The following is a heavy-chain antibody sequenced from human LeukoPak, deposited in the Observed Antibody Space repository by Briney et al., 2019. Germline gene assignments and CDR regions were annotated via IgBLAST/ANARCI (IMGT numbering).Heavy chain of an antibody. J-gene: IGHJ6*03. D-gene: IGHD3-3*01. CDR3: AKGFYHFYYYYYTDV. CDR1: GLTFDNYA. V-gene: IGHV3-9*01. Sequence: GGSLRLSCAASGLTFDNYAMHWVRQAPGKGLEWVSGISWNSDSIGYADSVKGRFTISRDNAKNSLYLQMNSLRAEDTALYYCAKGFYHFYYYYYTDVWGKGTTVTISS. CDR2: ISWNSDSI.